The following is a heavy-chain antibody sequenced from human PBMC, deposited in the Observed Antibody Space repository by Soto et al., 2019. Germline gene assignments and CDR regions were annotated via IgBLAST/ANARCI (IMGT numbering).Heavy chain of an antibody. J-gene: IGHJ5*02. CDR2: INPDNGNT. CDR3: AMTTTTTYWFDP. D-gene: IGHD4-17*01. V-gene: IGHV1-3*01. CDR1: GYTFTSYA. Sequence: ASVKVSCKASGYTFTSYAMHWVRQAPGQRLEWMGWINPDNGNTNYAQKFQGRVIMTTDTSTSTSYMELTSLRSDDTAVYYCAMTTTTTYWFDPWGQGTLVTVSS.